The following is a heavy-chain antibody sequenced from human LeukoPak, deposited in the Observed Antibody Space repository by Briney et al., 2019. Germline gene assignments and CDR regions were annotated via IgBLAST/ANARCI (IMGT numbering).Heavy chain of an antibody. CDR2: TNSDGSTT. D-gene: IGHD2-2*01. Sequence: PGGSLRLSCAASGFTLINYWMHWVRQAPGKGQLWVSHTNSDGSTTNYADSVKGRFTISRDNAKNTLFMQMNSLRAEDTAVYYCARVRYCSSTSCPIDYWGQGTLVTVSS. CDR1: GFTLINYW. V-gene: IGHV3-74*01. J-gene: IGHJ4*02. CDR3: ARVRYCSSTSCPIDY.